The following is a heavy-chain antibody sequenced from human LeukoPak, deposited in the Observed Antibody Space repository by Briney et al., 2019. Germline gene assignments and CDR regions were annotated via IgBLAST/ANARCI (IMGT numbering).Heavy chain of an antibody. CDR3: ASGGIICSGGSCYSYYLDY. CDR2: ISSSSSYI. V-gene: IGHV3-21*01. J-gene: IGHJ4*02. D-gene: IGHD2-15*01. Sequence: PGGSLRLSCAASGFTFSSYSMNWVRQAPGKGLEWVSSISSSSSYIYYADSVKGRFTISRDNAKNSPYLQMNSLRAEDTAVYYCASGGIICSGGSCYSYYLDYWGQGTLVTVSS. CDR1: GFTFSSYS.